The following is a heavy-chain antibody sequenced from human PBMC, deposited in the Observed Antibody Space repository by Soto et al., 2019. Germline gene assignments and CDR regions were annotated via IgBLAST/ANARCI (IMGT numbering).Heavy chain of an antibody. CDR1: GFTFSSYA. J-gene: IGHJ6*02. CDR2: ISGSGGST. V-gene: IGHV3-23*01. D-gene: IGHD3-10*01. Sequence: EVQLLESGGGLVQPGGSLRLSCAASGFTFSSYAMSWVRQAPGKGLEWVSAISGSGGSTYYADSVKGRFTISRDNSRNTLYLQMNSLRAGDTAVYYCAKDRGGYYSYGMDVWGQGTTVTVSS. CDR3: AKDRGGYYSYGMDV.